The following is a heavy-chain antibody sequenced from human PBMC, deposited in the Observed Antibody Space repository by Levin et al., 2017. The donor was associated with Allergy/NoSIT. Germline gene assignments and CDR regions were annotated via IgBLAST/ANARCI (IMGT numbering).Heavy chain of an antibody. D-gene: IGHD1-1*01. CDR3: ARDFSWKKSDYYYYYGMDV. CDR1: GFTFSSYS. Sequence: GGSLRLSCAASGFTFSSYSMNWVRQAPGKGLEWVSSISSSSSYIYYADSVKGRFTISRDNAKNSLYLQMNSLRAEDTAVYYCARDFSWKKSDYYYYYGMDVWGQGTTVTVSS. CDR2: ISSSSSYI. J-gene: IGHJ6*02. V-gene: IGHV3-21*01.